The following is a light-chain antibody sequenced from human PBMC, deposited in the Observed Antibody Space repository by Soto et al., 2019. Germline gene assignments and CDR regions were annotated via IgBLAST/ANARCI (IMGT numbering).Light chain of an antibody. CDR2: GNI. V-gene: IGLV1-40*01. Sequence: QSVLTQPPSVSGAPGQRVTISSTGSSSNVGAGYDVHWYQQLPGTAPKLLIYGNIKRPSGVPDRFSGSKSGTSASLAITGLQAEDEADYYCQSYDSSLSGSVFGGGTKVTVL. CDR1: SSNVGAGYD. CDR3: QSYDSSLSGSV. J-gene: IGLJ3*02.